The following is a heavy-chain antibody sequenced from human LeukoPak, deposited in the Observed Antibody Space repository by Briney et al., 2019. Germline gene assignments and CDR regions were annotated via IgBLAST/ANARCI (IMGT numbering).Heavy chain of an antibody. D-gene: IGHD3-10*01. V-gene: IGHV4-39*01. Sequence: SETLSLTCTVSGGSISSSSYYGGWIRQPPGKGLEWIGSIYYSGSTYYNPSLKSRVTISVDTSKNQFSLKLSSVTAADTAVYYCAAMGGALAWGSGSYYLGVYYYYGMDVWGQGTTVTVSS. J-gene: IGHJ6*02. CDR3: AAMGGALAWGSGSYYLGVYYYYGMDV. CDR1: GGSISSSSYY. CDR2: IYYSGST.